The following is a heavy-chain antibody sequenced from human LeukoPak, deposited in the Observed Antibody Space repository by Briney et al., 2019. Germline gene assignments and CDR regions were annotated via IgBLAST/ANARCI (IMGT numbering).Heavy chain of an antibody. CDR2: ISWNSGSI. CDR1: GFTFDDYA. J-gene: IGHJ4*02. V-gene: IGHV3-9*01. Sequence: GGSLRLSCAASGFTFDDYAMHWVRQAPGKGLEWVSGISWNSGSIGYADSVKGRFTISRDNAKNSLYLQMNSLRAEDTALYYCAKDSGGLYCSGGSCYYYDYWGQGTLVAVSS. CDR3: AKDSGGLYCSGGSCYYYDY. D-gene: IGHD2-15*01.